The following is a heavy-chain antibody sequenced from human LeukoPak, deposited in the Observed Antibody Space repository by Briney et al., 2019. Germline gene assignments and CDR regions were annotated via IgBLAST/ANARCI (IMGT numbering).Heavy chain of an antibody. CDR3: ARDGVSSSWYYFDY. CDR2: INHSGST. CDR1: GGSFSGYY. V-gene: IGHV4-34*01. Sequence: SETLSLTCAVYGGSFSGYYWSWIRQPPGKGLEWIGEINHSGSTNYNPSLKSRVTISVDTSKNQFSLKLSSVTAADTAVYYCARDGVSSSWYYFDYWGQGTLVTVSS. D-gene: IGHD6-13*01. J-gene: IGHJ4*02.